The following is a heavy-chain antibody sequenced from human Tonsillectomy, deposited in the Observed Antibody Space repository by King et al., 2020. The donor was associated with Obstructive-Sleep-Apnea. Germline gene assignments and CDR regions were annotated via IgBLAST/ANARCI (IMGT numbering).Heavy chain of an antibody. D-gene: IGHD3-22*01. CDR2: ISVYNGKT. J-gene: IGHJ4*02. CDR1: GYTFTTYG. Sequence: QLVQSGAEVKKPGASVKVSCKASGYTFTTYGISWVRQAPGQGLEWMGWISVYNGKTNYAQKVQGRVTMTTDTSTSTAYLELRSLRSDDTAVYYCVRCSGVSSGFYQDYWGQGTLVTVSS. V-gene: IGHV1-18*01. CDR3: VRCSGVSSGFYQDY.